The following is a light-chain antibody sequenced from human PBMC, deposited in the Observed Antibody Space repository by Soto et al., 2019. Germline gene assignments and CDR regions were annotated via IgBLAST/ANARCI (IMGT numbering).Light chain of an antibody. CDR3: QQSYSTPQT. CDR2: AAS. J-gene: IGKJ4*01. V-gene: IGKV1-39*01. Sequence: DIQMTQSPSSLSASVGDRVTITCRASQSISSYLNWYQQKPGKAPNLLIYAASSLQSGVPSRFSGSGSGTDFTLTISSLQPEDFATYSCQQSYSTPQTFGGGTKVEI. CDR1: QSISSY.